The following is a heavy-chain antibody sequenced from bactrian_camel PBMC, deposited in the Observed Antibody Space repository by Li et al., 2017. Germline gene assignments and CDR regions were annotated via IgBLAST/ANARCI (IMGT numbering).Heavy chain of an antibody. CDR2: IDRTGRT. V-gene: IGHV3S53*01. CDR1: GYTYYC. D-gene: IGHD1*01. Sequence: HVQLVESGGGSVTAGGSLRLSCAASGYTYYCMGWFRQAPGKEREGVAAIDRTGRTSYADSVMGRFTISKDNAKNTLYLQMNSLKPEDTAMYYCAADRSFVFFSGSGCVVGAALGYWGQGTQVTVS. J-gene: IGHJ6*01. CDR3: AADRSFVFFSGSGCVVGAALGY.